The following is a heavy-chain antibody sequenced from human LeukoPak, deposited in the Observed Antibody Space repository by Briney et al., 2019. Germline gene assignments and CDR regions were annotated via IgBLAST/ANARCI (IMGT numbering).Heavy chain of an antibody. J-gene: IGHJ6*03. CDR3: ARIYYYYYYMDV. CDR2: IYYRGST. V-gene: IGHV4-39*01. Sequence: SETLSLTYTVSGGSISSSSYYWGWIRQPPGKGLEWIGSIYYRGSTYYNPSLKSRVTISVDTSKNQFSLKLSSVTAADTAAYFCARIYYYYYYMDVWGKGTTVTISS. CDR1: GGSISSSSYY.